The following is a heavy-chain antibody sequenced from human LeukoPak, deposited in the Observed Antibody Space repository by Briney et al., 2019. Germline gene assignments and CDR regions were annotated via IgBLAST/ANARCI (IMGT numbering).Heavy chain of an antibody. Sequence: SETLSLTCTVSGGSISSSSYYWGWIRQPPGKGLEWIGSIYYSGSTYYNPSLKSRVTISVDTSKNQFSLKLSSVTAADTAVYYCARQGEPHYDFWSGYYKRAGLDYWGQGTLVTVSS. CDR2: IYYSGST. CDR1: GGSISSSSYY. D-gene: IGHD3-3*01. CDR3: ARQGEPHYDFWSGYYKRAGLDY. J-gene: IGHJ4*02. V-gene: IGHV4-39*01.